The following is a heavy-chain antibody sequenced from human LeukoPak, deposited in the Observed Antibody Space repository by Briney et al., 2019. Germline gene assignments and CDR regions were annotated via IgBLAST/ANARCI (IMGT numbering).Heavy chain of an antibody. Sequence: ASVKVSCKASGYTFTSYDINWVRQATGQGLEWMGWMNPNSGNTGYAQKFQGRVTMTRNTSISTAYMELSSLRSEDTAVYYCARGLDETATAEWFDPWGQGTLVTVSS. CDR1: GYTFTSYD. CDR3: ARGLDETATAEWFDP. J-gene: IGHJ5*02. CDR2: MNPNSGNT. D-gene: IGHD2-21*02. V-gene: IGHV1-8*02.